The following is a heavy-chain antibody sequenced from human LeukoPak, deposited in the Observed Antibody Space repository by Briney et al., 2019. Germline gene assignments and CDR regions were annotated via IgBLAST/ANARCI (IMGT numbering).Heavy chain of an antibody. Sequence: GGSLRLSCAASGFTFRHFWMHWVRQVPGKGLVWVSRINPDGTTINYADSVRGRFAISRDNAKNTLHLEMNGLRADDTAVYYCARFRAGAGDFWGQGTLVSVSS. V-gene: IGHV3-74*01. CDR2: INPDGTTI. J-gene: IGHJ4*02. D-gene: IGHD4/OR15-4a*01. CDR3: ARFRAGAGDF. CDR1: GFTFRHFW.